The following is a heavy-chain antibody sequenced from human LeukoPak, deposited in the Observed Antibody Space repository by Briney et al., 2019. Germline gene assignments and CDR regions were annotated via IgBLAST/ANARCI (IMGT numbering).Heavy chain of an antibody. CDR1: GFTFSSYS. CDR2: ISSSSSYI. Sequence: PGGSLRLSCAASGFTFSSYSMNWVRQAPGKGLEWVSSISSSSSYIYYADSVKGRFTISRVNAKNSLYLQMNSLRAEDTAVYYCARDLRFLEWLLYDYYYGMDVWGQGTTVTVSS. J-gene: IGHJ6*02. V-gene: IGHV3-21*01. D-gene: IGHD3-3*01. CDR3: ARDLRFLEWLLYDYYYGMDV.